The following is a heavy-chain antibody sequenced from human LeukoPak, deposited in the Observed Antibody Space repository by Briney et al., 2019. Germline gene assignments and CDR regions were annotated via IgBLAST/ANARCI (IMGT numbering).Heavy chain of an antibody. CDR3: ARLDDILTGAFDY. V-gene: IGHV3-74*01. Sequence: GGSLRLSCAASGFTFSSYWMHCVRQGPGKGLLWVSRINSDGTSTTYADSVKGRFTIPRDNAKNTLYLQMNSLRVEDTAVYYCARLDDILTGAFDYWGQGTLVAVSS. J-gene: IGHJ4*02. CDR1: GFTFSSYW. CDR2: INSDGTST. D-gene: IGHD3-9*01.